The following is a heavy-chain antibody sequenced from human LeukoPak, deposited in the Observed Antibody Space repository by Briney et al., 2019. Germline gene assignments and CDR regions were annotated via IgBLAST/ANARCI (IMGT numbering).Heavy chain of an antibody. CDR3: ARDPNLYSGTYDTY. Sequence: GGSLRLSCVVSGVTFSSHWMSWVRQAPGKGLEWVANIKQDGSERYYVDSVKGRFTISRDNAEKSVFLQMNSLRAEDTAVYYWARDPNLYSGTYDTYWGQGTLVTVSS. D-gene: IGHD1-26*01. CDR2: IKQDGSER. V-gene: IGHV3-7*03. CDR1: GVTFSSHW. J-gene: IGHJ4*02.